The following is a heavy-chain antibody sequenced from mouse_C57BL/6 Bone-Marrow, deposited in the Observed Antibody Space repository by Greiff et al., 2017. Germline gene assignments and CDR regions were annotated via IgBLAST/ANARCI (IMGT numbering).Heavy chain of an antibody. CDR3: TTRTEGAMDY. J-gene: IGHJ4*01. V-gene: IGHV14-4*01. Sequence: VQLKQSGAELVRPGASVKLSCTASGFNIKDDYMHWVKQRPEQGLEWIGWIDPENGDTEYASKFQGKATITADTSSNTAYLQLSSLTSEDTAVYYCTTRTEGAMDYWGQGTSVTVSS. CDR1: GFNIKDDY. CDR2: IDPENGDT.